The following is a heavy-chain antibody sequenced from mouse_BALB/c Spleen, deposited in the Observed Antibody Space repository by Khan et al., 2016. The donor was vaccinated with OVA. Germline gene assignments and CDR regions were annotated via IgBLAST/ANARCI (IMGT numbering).Heavy chain of an antibody. CDR2: IYPNDGGS. V-gene: IGHV1S29*02. CDR1: GYTFSDYN. J-gene: IGHJ3*01. D-gene: IGHD1-2*01. CDR3: VRSGYGSFAF. Sequence: VQLQQSGPELVKPGASVKISCKASGYTFSDYNMDWVKQSHGKRLEWLGYIYPNDGGSGYNQKFKTKATLTVDMSSNTAYMELRSLTSEDSAVYYCVRSGYGSFAFWGQGTLVTVS.